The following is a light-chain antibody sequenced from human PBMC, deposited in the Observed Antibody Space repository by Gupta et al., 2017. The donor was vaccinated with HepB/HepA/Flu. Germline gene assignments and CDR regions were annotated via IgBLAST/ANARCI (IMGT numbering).Light chain of an antibody. CDR3: NSYTSSSTVI. CDR1: SSDVGAYNY. Sequence: QSALTQPASVSGSPGQPITISCTGTSSDVGAYNYVSWYQQHPDKAPKVIIFDVSTRPSGVSNRFSGSKSGNTASLTISGLQADDEADYYCNSYTSSSTVIFGGGTKLTVL. J-gene: IGLJ2*01. V-gene: IGLV2-14*03. CDR2: DVS.